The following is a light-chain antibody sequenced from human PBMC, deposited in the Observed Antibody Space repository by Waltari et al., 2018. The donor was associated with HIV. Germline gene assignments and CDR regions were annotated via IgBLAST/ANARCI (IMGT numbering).Light chain of an antibody. Sequence: QSALTQPASVSGSPGQSITISCTGSSNAVGSSNYFAWHQQHPGEAPKLIIHDVSDRPSGISNRFSGSKSGNTASLTISGLQTEDEADYYCSSYTSSTTYVFGTGTRVTVL. J-gene: IGLJ1*01. CDR3: SSYTSSTTYV. CDR1: SNAVGSSNY. CDR2: DVS. V-gene: IGLV2-14*03.